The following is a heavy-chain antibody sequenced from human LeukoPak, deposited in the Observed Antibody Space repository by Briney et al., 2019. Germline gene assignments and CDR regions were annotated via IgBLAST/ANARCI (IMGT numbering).Heavy chain of an antibody. CDR2: ISYDGSNK. D-gene: IGHD6-13*01. J-gene: IGHJ4*02. CDR3: AKEVAAAYFDY. CDR1: GFTFSSYG. Sequence: GRSLRLSCAASGFTFSSYGMHWVRQAPGKGLEWVAVISYDGSNKHYADSVKGRFTISRDNSKNTLYLQMNSLRAEDTAVYYCAKEVAAAYFDYWGQGTLVTVSS. V-gene: IGHV3-30*18.